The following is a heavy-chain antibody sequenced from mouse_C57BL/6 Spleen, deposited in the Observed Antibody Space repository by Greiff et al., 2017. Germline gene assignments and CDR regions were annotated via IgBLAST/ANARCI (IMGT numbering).Heavy chain of an antibody. CDR3: ARRGYGSSYPYWYFDV. D-gene: IGHD1-1*01. Sequence: QVQLQQSGAELMKPGASVKLSCKATGYTFTGYWIEWVKQRPGHGLEWIGEILPGSGSTTSNEKFKGKATFTADTSSNTAYMQLSSLTTEDSAIYYCARRGYGSSYPYWYFDVWGTGTTVTVSS. V-gene: IGHV1-9*01. J-gene: IGHJ1*03. CDR2: ILPGSGST. CDR1: GYTFTGYW.